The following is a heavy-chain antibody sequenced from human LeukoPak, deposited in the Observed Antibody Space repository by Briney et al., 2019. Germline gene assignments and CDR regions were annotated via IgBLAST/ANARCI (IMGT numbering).Heavy chain of an antibody. V-gene: IGHV1-46*01. J-gene: IGHJ4*02. Sequence: ASVKVSCKAPGYTFASYFIHWVRQAPGQGLEWMGIINPGSGSTSYTQKLRDRVTMTRDKSTSTVNMELSSLRSEDTAVYYCVRDLGYYDSSSYPTHFDYWGQGTLVTVSS. D-gene: IGHD3-22*01. CDR2: INPGSGST. CDR1: GYTFASYF. CDR3: VRDLGYYDSSSYPTHFDY.